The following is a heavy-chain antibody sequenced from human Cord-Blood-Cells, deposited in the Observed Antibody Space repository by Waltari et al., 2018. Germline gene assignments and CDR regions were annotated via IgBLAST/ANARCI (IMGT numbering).Heavy chain of an antibody. CDR2: INHSGST. CDR1: GGSFSGYY. Sequence: QVQLQQWGAGLLKPSETLSLTCAVYGGSFSGYYWSWIRQPPGKGLEWIGEINHSGSTNYNPSLKRRVTISVATSKNQFSLKLSSVTAADTAVYYCAGDGSVTLERAFDIWGQGTMVTVSS. J-gene: IGHJ3*02. CDR3: AGDGSVTLERAFDI. D-gene: IGHD2-21*02. V-gene: IGHV4-34*01.